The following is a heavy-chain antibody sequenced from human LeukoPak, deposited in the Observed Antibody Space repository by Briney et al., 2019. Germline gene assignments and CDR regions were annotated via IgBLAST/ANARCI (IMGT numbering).Heavy chain of an antibody. CDR2: ICSSSSYI. Sequence: GGSLRLSCAASGFTFSSYSMNWVRQAPGKGLEWVSSICSSSSYIYYADSVKGRFTISRDNAKNSLYLQMNSLRAEDTAVYYCARVGAAGTTTIFDYWGQGTLVTVSS. D-gene: IGHD6-13*01. V-gene: IGHV3-21*01. CDR1: GFTFSSYS. J-gene: IGHJ4*02. CDR3: ARVGAAGTTTIFDY.